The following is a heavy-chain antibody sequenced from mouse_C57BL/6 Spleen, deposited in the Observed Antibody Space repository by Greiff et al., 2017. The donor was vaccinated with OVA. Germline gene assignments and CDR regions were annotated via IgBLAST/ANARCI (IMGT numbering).Heavy chain of an antibody. CDR1: GYTFTSYW. CDR2: IDPSDSYT. V-gene: IGHV1-50*01. J-gene: IGHJ1*03. Sequence: VQLQQPGAELVKPGASVKLSCKASGYTFTSYWMQWVKQRPGQGLEWIGEIDPSDSYTKYNQKFKGKAPLTVDTSSRTAYMHLSSLTSEDSAVDFCARGGYYYGSEYFDVWGTGTTVTVSS. CDR3: ARGGYYYGSEYFDV. D-gene: IGHD1-1*01.